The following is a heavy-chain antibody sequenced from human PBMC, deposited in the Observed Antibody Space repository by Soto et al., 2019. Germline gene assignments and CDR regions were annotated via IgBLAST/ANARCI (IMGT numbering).Heavy chain of an antibody. J-gene: IGHJ1*01. D-gene: IGHD4-17*01. CDR3: ARDLANYGDYERYFQH. V-gene: IGHV3-48*01. CDR2: ISSSSSTI. CDR1: GFTFSSYS. Sequence: GGSLRLSCAASGFTFSSYSMNWVRQAPGKGLEWVSYISSSSSTIYYADSVKGRFTISRDNAKNSLYLQMNSLRAEDTAVYYCARDLANYGDYERYFQHWGQGTRVTVSS.